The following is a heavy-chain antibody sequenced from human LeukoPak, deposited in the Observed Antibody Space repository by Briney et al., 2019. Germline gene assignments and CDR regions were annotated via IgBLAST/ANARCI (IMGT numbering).Heavy chain of an antibody. CDR2: INPNRGGT. V-gene: IGHV1-2*02. CDR3: ARISSGWYHYFDY. J-gene: IGHJ4*02. Sequence: ASVKVSCTASGYTFTGYYMHWVRQAAGQGLEWMGWINPNRGGTNYAHKFQGRVTMTRDTSISTAYIELSRLRSDDTAVYYCARISSGWYHYFDYWGQGTLGTVS. D-gene: IGHD6-19*01. CDR1: GYTFTGYY.